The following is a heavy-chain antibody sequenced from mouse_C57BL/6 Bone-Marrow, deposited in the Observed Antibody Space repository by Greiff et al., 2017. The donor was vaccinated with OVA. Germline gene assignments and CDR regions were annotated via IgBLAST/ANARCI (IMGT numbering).Heavy chain of an antibody. CDR1: GFSLTSYG. Sequence: VQLQQSGPGLVQPSQSLSITCTVSGFSLTSYGVHWVRQSPGKGLEWLGVIWRGGSTDYNAAFISRLNISKDNSKSQVFFKMNSLQADDTAIYYCSRLRLTYWYFDVWGTGTTVTVSS. J-gene: IGHJ1*03. CDR2: IWRGGST. CDR3: SRLRLTYWYFDV. V-gene: IGHV2-2*01. D-gene: IGHD2-12*01.